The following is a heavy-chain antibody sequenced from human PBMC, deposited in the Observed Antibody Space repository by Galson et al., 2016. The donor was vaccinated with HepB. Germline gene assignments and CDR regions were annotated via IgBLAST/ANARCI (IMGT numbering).Heavy chain of an antibody. V-gene: IGHV3-23*01. CDR3: AKDQGILRHFDWLTYDAFDM. CDR1: GFTFRSHA. J-gene: IGHJ3*02. Sequence: SLRLSCAASGFTFRSHAMSWVRQAPGRGLEWVSSITAGSTSTFYADSVKGRFTMSRDNSKNTVDLQMNSLRPEDTAVYYCAKDQGILRHFDWLTYDAFDMWGQGTMVTVSS. CDR2: ITAGSTST. D-gene: IGHD3-9*01.